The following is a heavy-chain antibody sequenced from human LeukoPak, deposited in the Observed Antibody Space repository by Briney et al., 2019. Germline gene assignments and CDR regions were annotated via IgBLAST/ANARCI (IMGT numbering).Heavy chain of an antibody. CDR2: ISYDGSNK. CDR1: GFTFSSYG. J-gene: IGHJ3*02. D-gene: IGHD3-10*01. V-gene: IGHV3-30*18. Sequence: GRSLRLSCAASGFTFSSYGMHWVRQAPGKGLEWVAVISYDGSNKYYADSVKGRFTISRDNSKNTLYLQMNSLRAEDTAVYYCAKDSGDIWGQGTMVTVSS. CDR3: AKDSGDI.